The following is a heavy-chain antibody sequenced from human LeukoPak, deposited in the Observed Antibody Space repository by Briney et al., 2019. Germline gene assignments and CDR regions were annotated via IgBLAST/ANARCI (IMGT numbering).Heavy chain of an antibody. D-gene: IGHD5-12*01. CDR2: IYYTGSI. Sequence: SETLSLTCTVSGGPISRNYWSWIRKPPGKGLQWIGYIYYTGSINYNPSLKSRVTISVDTSKNQFSLRLSSVTAADTAVYYCARALGSVGYVYFDYWGQGTLVTVSS. J-gene: IGHJ4*02. CDR3: ARALGSVGYVYFDY. CDR1: GGPISRNY. V-gene: IGHV4-59*01.